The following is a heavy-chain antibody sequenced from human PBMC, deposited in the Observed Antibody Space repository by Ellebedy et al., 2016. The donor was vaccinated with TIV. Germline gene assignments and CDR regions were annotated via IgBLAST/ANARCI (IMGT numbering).Heavy chain of an antibody. CDR1: GYNFKNFG. CDR2: INPSGGNT. V-gene: IGHV1-46*02. J-gene: IGHJ4*02. D-gene: IGHD3-22*01. CDR3: ASGFDNSGCLDF. Sequence: ASVKVSCKASGYNFKNFGISWVRQAPGQGLEWMGIINPSGGNTSYAQKFQGRVTMTRDTSTSTVYMDLSSLRSDDTAVYYCASGFDNSGCLDFWGQGTLVTVSS.